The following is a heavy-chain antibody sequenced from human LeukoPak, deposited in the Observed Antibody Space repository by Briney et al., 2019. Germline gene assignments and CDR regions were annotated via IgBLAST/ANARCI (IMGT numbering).Heavy chain of an antibody. V-gene: IGHV4-34*01. CDR1: GGSFSGYY. Sequence: SETLSLTCAVYGGSFSGYYWSWIRQPPGKGLEWIGEINHSGSTIYNPSLKSRVTISVDTSKNQFSLKLSSVTAADTAVYYCARAAYCGGDCYFRWRRAFIYWGQGTLVTVSS. D-gene: IGHD2-21*02. CDR3: ARAAYCGGDCYFRWRRAFIY. CDR2: INHSGST. J-gene: IGHJ4*02.